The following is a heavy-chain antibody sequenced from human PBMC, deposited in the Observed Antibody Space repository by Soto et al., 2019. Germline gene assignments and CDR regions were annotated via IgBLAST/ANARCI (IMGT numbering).Heavy chain of an antibody. CDR2: IFPCDAET. CDR1: GYSFTSQW. CDR3: ARQTSGWFFDS. V-gene: IGHV5-51*01. J-gene: IGHJ4*02. Sequence: GESLKISCKASGYSFTSQWIGWVRQVAGKGLEWMGVIFPCDAETRYSPSVQGQFTISADKSITTAYLQWSRQNASDTAMYYCARQTSGWFFDSWGQGTQVTVSS. D-gene: IGHD6-19*01.